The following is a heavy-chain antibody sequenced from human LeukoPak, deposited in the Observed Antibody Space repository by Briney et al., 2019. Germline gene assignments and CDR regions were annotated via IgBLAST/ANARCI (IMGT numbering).Heavy chain of an antibody. CDR1: GFTFSSYS. CDR2: ISSSSSYI. J-gene: IGHJ5*02. V-gene: IGHV3-21*01. Sequence: GGSLRLSCAASGFTFSSYSMNWVRQAPGKGLEWVSSISSSSSYIYYADSVKGRFTISRDNAKNSLYLQMNSLRAEDTAVYYRARGDEYQLLYNWFDPWGQGTLVTVSS. CDR3: ARGDEYQLLYNWFDP. D-gene: IGHD2-2*01.